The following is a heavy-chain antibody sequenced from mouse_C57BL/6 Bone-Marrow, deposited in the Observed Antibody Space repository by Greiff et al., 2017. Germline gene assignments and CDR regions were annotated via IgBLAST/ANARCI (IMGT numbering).Heavy chain of an antibody. V-gene: IGHV5-9-1*02. D-gene: IGHD1-1*01. CDR1: GFTFSGYA. CDR3: TRDDDYYGSIYYWYFDV. Sequence: LKESGAGLVKPGGSPKLSCEASGFTFSGYALSWVRQTPETGLGWVAYLSSGGDYSYYADTVKGRFTISRDNARKTLYLQMSSLNSEDTAMYYCTRDDDYYGSIYYWYFDVWGTGTTVTVSS. J-gene: IGHJ1*03. CDR2: LSSGGDYS.